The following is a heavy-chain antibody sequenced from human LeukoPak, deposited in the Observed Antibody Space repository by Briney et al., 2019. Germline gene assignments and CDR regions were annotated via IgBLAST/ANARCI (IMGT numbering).Heavy chain of an antibody. V-gene: IGHV3-48*02. CDR2: ISSSSTTI. CDR1: GFTFSSYS. J-gene: IGHJ4*02. CDR3: ARDAVAYCGGDCYWPFGY. Sequence: GGSLRLSCAASGFTFSSYSRNWVRQAPGKGLEWVSYISSSSTTIYYADSVKGRFTISRDNAKNSLYLQMNSLRDEDTAVYYCARDAVAYCGGDCYWPFGYWGQGTLVTVSS. D-gene: IGHD2-21*02.